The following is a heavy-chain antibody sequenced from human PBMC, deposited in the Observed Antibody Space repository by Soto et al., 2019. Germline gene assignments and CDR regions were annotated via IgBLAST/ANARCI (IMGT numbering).Heavy chain of an antibody. CDR2: MNPNSGNT. CDR1: GYTFTSYD. Sequence: QVQLVQSGAEVKKPGASVKVSCKASGYTFTSYDINWVRQATGQGLEWMGWMNPNSGNTGYAQKFQGRVTMTRYTSISTAYMELSSLRSEDTAVYYCARGYYDFWSGYYTRENERWFDPWGQGTLVTVSS. D-gene: IGHD3-3*01. V-gene: IGHV1-8*01. J-gene: IGHJ5*02. CDR3: ARGYYDFWSGYYTRENERWFDP.